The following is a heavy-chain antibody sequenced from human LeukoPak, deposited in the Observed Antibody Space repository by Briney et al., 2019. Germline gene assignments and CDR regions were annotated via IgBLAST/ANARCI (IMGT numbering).Heavy chain of an antibody. CDR3: ARHSGSGSLSRPFDP. V-gene: IGHV4-39*01. Sequence: PSETLSLTCSVSGDSVTRGSFYWAWLRQPPGKELEWIATVYYTGSTYYNPSLMSRVTISMDTSKNQFSLKVRSVVAPDTAVYYCARHSGSGSLSRPFDPWGQGTLVTVSS. D-gene: IGHD3-10*01. CDR2: VYYTGST. J-gene: IGHJ5*02. CDR1: GDSVTRGSFY.